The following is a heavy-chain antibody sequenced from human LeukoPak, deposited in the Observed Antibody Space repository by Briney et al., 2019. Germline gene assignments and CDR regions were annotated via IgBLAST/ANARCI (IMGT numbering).Heavy chain of an antibody. D-gene: IGHD3-22*01. J-gene: IGHJ4*02. Sequence: GGSLRLSCAASGFTFSNYAMSWVRQAPGEGLEWVSGISGSGVSTYYADSVKGRFTISRDNSKSTLYLQMNSLRAEDTAVYYCAKDRNYYDSSGYVYYFDYWGQGTLVTVSS. CDR2: ISGSGVST. CDR1: GFTFSNYA. V-gene: IGHV3-23*01. CDR3: AKDRNYYDSSGYVYYFDY.